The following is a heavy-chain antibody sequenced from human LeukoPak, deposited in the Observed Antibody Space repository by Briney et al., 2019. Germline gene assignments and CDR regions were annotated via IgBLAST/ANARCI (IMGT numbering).Heavy chain of an antibody. CDR3: ARDHYSGYDYTDY. J-gene: IGHJ4*02. Sequence: SVKVSCKASGGTFSSYAISWVRQAPGQGLEWMGGIIPIFGTANYAQKFQGRVTITTDESTSTAYMELSSLRSEDTAVYYCARDHYSGYDYTDYWGQGTLVTVSS. D-gene: IGHD5-12*01. V-gene: IGHV1-69*05. CDR1: GGTFSSYA. CDR2: IIPIFGTA.